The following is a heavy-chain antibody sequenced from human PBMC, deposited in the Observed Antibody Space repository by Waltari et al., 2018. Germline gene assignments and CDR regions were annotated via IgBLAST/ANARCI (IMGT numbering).Heavy chain of an antibody. V-gene: IGHV4-39*01. J-gene: IGHJ4*02. CDR2: VYYDGGT. CDR1: GGSISSSSYY. Sequence: QLQLQESGPGLVKPSETLSLPCTVSGGSISSSSYYWGWIRQPPGKELGWIGGVYYDGGTYYNPSLKSGLTIAVDTPINQFTRKLTAGTAAETALYYWARQADYWGQGTLVTVSS. CDR3: ARQADY.